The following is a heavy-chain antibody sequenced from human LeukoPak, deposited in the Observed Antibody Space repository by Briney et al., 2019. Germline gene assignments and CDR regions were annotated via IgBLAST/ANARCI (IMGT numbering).Heavy chain of an antibody. CDR2: ISAYNGNT. J-gene: IGHJ2*01. CDR1: GYTFTSYG. Sequence: GASVKVSCKASGYTFTSYGISWVRQAPGQGLEWMGWISAYNGNTNYAQKLQGRVTMTTDTSTSTAYMELRSLRSDDTAVYYCARAYDSSGYSRNWYFDLWGRGTLVTVSS. CDR3: ARAYDSSGYSRNWYFDL. D-gene: IGHD3-22*01. V-gene: IGHV1-18*01.